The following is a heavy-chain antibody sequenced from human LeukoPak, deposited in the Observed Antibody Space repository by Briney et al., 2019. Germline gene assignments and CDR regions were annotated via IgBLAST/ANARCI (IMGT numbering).Heavy chain of an antibody. CDR1: GGSISSYY. Sequence: KTSETLSLTCTVSGGSISSYYWSWIRQPPGKGLEWIGYIYYSGSTNYNPSLKSRVTISVDTSKNQFSLKLSSVTAADTAVYYCAREGDYSAFDIWGQGTMVTVSS. D-gene: IGHD4-17*01. V-gene: IGHV4-59*01. CDR3: AREGDYSAFDI. CDR2: IYYSGST. J-gene: IGHJ3*02.